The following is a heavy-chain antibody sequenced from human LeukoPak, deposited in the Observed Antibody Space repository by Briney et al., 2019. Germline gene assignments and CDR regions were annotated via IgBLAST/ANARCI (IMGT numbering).Heavy chain of an antibody. CDR2: RKPNSGNT. D-gene: IGHD6-19*01. Sequence: VSVKVSCKASGYTFSSYDIIWVRQATGHGLEWMGWRKPNSGNTAYAQKLKRRVTMTRTPSIITGYSGLSSLRSEDTDVYYCARGREWLVFPNPSDAFDIWGQETMVTVSS. V-gene: IGHV1-8*01. J-gene: IGHJ3*02. CDR1: GYTFSSYD. CDR3: ARGREWLVFPNPSDAFDI.